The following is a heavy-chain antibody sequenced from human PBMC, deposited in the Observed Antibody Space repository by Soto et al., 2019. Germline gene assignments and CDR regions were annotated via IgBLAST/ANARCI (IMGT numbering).Heavy chain of an antibody. CDR1: GYTFTSYD. D-gene: IGHD6-13*01. J-gene: IGHJ3*02. Sequence: QVQLVQSGAEVKKPGASVKVSCKASGYTFTSYDINWVQQATGQGLEWMGWMNPNSGNTGYAQKFQGRVTMIRNTSISTAYMELSSLRSEDTAVYYCAREGLAAADDAFDIWGQGTMVTVSS. V-gene: IGHV1-8*01. CDR3: AREGLAAADDAFDI. CDR2: MNPNSGNT.